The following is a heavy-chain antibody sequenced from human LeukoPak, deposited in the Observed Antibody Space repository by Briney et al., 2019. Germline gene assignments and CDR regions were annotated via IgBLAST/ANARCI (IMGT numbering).Heavy chain of an antibody. Sequence: TGGSLRLSCAASGFTFSSYAMHWVRQAPGKGLEWVAVISYDGSNKYYADSVKGRFTISRDNSKNTLYLQMNSLRAEDTAVYYCAKCHIVVVPAATPFDYWGQGTLVTVSS. CDR3: AKCHIVVVPAATPFDY. V-gene: IGHV3-30-3*02. D-gene: IGHD2-2*01. CDR2: ISYDGSNK. J-gene: IGHJ4*02. CDR1: GFTFSSYA.